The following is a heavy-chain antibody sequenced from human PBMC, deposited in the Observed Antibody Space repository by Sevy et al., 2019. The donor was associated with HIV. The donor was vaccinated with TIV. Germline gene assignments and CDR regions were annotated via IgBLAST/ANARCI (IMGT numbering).Heavy chain of an antibody. CDR1: GFTFGDYA. CDR2: IRSKTYGGTT. D-gene: IGHD3-10*01. V-gene: IGHV3-49*03. J-gene: IGHJ6*02. CDR3: TRVRGTISPYYYFGMDV. Sequence: GGSLRLSCATSGFTFGDYAMSWIRQAPGKGLEWVGFIRSKTYGGTTEYAGSVKGRFPISRDDSKGIAYLQMNSLKTEDTAIYYCTRVRGTISPYYYFGMDVWGQGTTVTVSS.